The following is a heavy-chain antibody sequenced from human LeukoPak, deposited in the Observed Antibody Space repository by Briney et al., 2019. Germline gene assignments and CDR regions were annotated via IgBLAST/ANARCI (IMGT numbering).Heavy chain of an antibody. V-gene: IGHV1-69*13. CDR1: GGTFSSYA. D-gene: IGHD2-2*01. CDR3: ATYCSSTSCYEDFVGYFDL. CDR2: IIPIFGTA. J-gene: IGHJ2*01. Sequence: GASVKVSCKASGGTFSSYAISWVRQAPGQGLEWMGGIIPIFGTANYAQKFQGRVTITADESTSTAYMELSSLRSEDTAVYYCATYCSSTSCYEDFVGYFDLWGRGTLVTVSS.